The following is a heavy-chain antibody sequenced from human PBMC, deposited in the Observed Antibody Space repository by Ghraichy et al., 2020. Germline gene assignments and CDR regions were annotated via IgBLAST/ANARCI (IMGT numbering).Heavy chain of an antibody. V-gene: IGHV4-4*02. Sequence: SRVTISVDKSKNQFSLMLSSVTAADTALYYCARGPHGGYFDYWGQGTLVTVSS. D-gene: IGHD2-15*01. CDR3: ARGPHGGYFDY. J-gene: IGHJ4*02.